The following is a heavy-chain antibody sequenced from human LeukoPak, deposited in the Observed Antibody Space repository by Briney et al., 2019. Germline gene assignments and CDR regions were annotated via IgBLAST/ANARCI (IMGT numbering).Heavy chain of an antibody. Sequence: SETLSLTCAVYGGSFSNYYWSWIRQSPGKGLEWIGEINHSGSTYYNPSLKSRVTMSVDTSKNQFSLNLSSVTAADTAVYYCAREYYYDSSGYYYLDYWGQGTLVTVSS. CDR1: GGSFSNYY. D-gene: IGHD3-22*01. CDR3: AREYYYDSSGYYYLDY. V-gene: IGHV4-34*01. J-gene: IGHJ4*02. CDR2: INHSGST.